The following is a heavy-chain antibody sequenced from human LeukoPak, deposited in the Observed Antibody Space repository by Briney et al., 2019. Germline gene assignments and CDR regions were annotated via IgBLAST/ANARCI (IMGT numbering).Heavy chain of an antibody. CDR3: ARDGTRSSDY. V-gene: IGHV3-30*02. D-gene: IGHD4-17*01. CDR1: G. J-gene: IGHJ4*02. CDR2: IQSDATDK. Sequence: GMHWVRQAPGKGLEWVAFIQSDATDKYYIDSVKGRFTISRDKSKNTLYLQMNSLRVEDSAVYFCARDGTRSSDYWGQGTLVTVSS.